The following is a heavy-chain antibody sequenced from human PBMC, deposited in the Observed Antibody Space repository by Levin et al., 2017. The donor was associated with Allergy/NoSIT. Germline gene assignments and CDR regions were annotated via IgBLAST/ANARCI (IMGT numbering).Heavy chain of an antibody. V-gene: IGHV3-11*05. Sequence: GESLKISCAASGFTFRDYYMSWIRQAPGKGLELVSYISGTSSAIIYADSVKGRFTISRDNAQNSLYLQMNSLRAEDTAVYFCARGPLAAGAHDRGQGTLVTVSS. CDR3: ARGPLAAGAHD. CDR2: ISGTSSAI. J-gene: IGHJ4*02. D-gene: IGHD6-13*01. CDR1: GFTFRDYY.